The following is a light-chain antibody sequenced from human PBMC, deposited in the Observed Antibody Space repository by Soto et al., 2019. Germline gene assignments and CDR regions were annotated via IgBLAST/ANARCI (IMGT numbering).Light chain of an antibody. V-gene: IGKV3-11*01. Sequence: EIVLTHSPATLSFXPXXXXAXXXRASQSVSSYLAWYQQKPGQAPRLLIYDASNRATGIPARFSGSGSGTDFTLTISSLEPEDFAVYYCQQRNNWPSTSFGPGTKVDIK. CDR3: QQRNNWPSTS. CDR1: QSVSSY. J-gene: IGKJ3*01. CDR2: DAS.